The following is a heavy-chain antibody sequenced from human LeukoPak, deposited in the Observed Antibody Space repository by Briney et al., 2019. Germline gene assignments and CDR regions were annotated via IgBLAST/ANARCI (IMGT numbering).Heavy chain of an antibody. CDR3: TKDRYCSSSSCPTDH. J-gene: IGHJ4*02. CDR1: GFTFDEYA. V-gene: IGHV3-43*02. CDR2: ISGDGSST. D-gene: IGHD2-2*01. Sequence: GGPLRLSCAASGFTFDEYAMHWVRQAPGKGLEWVSLISGDGSSTYYADSVKGRFTISRDNSKNSLYLQMNGLRIEDTALYYCTKDRYCSSSSCPTDHWGQGTLVTVSS.